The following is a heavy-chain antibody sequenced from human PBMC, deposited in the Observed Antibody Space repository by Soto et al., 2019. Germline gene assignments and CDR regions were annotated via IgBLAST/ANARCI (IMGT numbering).Heavy chain of an antibody. CDR3: AKDSFYRGEYFYALDV. CDR1: GFNFEDYG. V-gene: IGHV3-9*01. D-gene: IGHD3-10*01. J-gene: IGHJ6*02. Sequence: PGGSLRLSCEVSGFNFEDYGTHWVRQRPGKGLEWVSGINWNSRSVAYADSVKGRFTISRDNAKNSLYLQMNSLGVEDTAFYYCAKDSFYRGEYFYALDVWGQGTTVTVSS. CDR2: INWNSRSV.